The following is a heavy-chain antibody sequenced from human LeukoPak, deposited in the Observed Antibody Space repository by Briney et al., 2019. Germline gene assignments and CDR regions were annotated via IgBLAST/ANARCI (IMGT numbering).Heavy chain of an antibody. V-gene: IGHV1-2*02. CDR2: INPNSGGT. Sequence: EASVTVSCKASGYTFTGYYMHWVRQAPGQGLEWMGWINPNSGGTNYAQKFQGRVTMTRDTSISTAYMELSRLRSDDTAVYYCARFHSGSYYDYWGQGTLVIVSS. CDR3: ARFHSGSYYDY. D-gene: IGHD1-26*01. J-gene: IGHJ4*02. CDR1: GYTFTGYY.